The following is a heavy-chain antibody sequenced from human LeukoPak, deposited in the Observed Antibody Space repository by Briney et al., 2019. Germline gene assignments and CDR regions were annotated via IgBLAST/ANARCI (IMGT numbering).Heavy chain of an antibody. CDR1: GYTFTSYY. V-gene: IGHV1-46*01. Sequence: ASVKVSCKASGYTFTSYYMHWARQAPGQGLEWMGIINPSGGSTSYAQKFQGRVTMTRDTSISTAYMELSRLRSDDTAVYYCAREGPYYDIPTVLVSPQFDYWGQGTLVTVSS. J-gene: IGHJ4*02. D-gene: IGHD3-9*01. CDR3: AREGPYYDIPTVLVSPQFDY. CDR2: INPSGGST.